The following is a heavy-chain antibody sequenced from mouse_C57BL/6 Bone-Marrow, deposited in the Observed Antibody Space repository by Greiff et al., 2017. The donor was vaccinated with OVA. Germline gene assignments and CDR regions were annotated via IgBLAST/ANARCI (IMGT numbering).Heavy chain of an antibody. Sequence: EVQGVESGTVLARPGASVKMSCKTSGYTFTSYWMHWVKQRPGQGLEWIGAIYPGNSDTSYNQKFKGKAKLTAVTSASTAYMELSSLTNEDSAVYYCTRKGLGRRRNYFDYWGQGTTLTVSS. D-gene: IGHD4-1*01. CDR2: IYPGNSDT. CDR3: TRKGLGRRRNYFDY. CDR1: GYTFTSYW. V-gene: IGHV1-5*01. J-gene: IGHJ2*01.